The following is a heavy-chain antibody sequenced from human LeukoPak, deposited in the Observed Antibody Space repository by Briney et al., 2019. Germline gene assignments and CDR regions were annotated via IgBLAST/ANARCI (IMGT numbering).Heavy chain of an antibody. Sequence: GGSLRLSCAASGFTFSDYYMSWIRQAPGKGLEWVSYISPSDSTIYYADSVKGRFTISRDNAKNSLYLQMNSLRAEDTAVYYCARDLDYYASGSSYNYWGQGTLVTVSS. CDR1: GFTFSDYY. J-gene: IGHJ4*02. D-gene: IGHD3-10*01. CDR3: ARDLDYYASGSSYNY. CDR2: ISPSDSTI. V-gene: IGHV3-11*04.